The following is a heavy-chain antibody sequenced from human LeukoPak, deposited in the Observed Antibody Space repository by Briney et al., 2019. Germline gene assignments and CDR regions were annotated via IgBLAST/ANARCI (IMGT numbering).Heavy chain of an antibody. Sequence: QPGGSLRLSCAASGFTFSSYAMHWVRQAPGKGLEWVAVISYDGSNKYYADSVKGRFTISRDNSKNTLYLQINSLRAEDTAVYYCAREGTPGLRSKKYSSSWYVPYWGQGTLVTVSS. J-gene: IGHJ4*02. CDR1: GFTFSSYA. D-gene: IGHD6-13*01. V-gene: IGHV3-30-3*01. CDR3: AREGTPGLRSKKYSSSWYVPY. CDR2: ISYDGSNK.